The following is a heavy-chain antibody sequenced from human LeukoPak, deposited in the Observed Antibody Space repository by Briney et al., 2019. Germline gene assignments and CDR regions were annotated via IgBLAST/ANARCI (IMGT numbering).Heavy chain of an antibody. V-gene: IGHV4-39*07. J-gene: IGHJ5*02. CDR1: GGSISSSSYY. CDR3: ARAYSSSWYLNWFDP. D-gene: IGHD6-13*01. Sequence: SETLSLTCTVSGGSISSSSYYWGWIRQPPGKGLEWIASIYYSGSTYYNPSLKSRVTISVDTSKNQFSLKLNSMIAADTAVYYCARAYSSSWYLNWFDPWGQGTLVTVSS. CDR2: IYYSGST.